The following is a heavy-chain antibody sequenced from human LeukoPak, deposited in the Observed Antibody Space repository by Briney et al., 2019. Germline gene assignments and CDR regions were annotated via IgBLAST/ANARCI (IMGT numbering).Heavy chain of an antibody. CDR2: IYSGGTT. J-gene: IGHJ4*02. CDR1: GFTVSNNF. Sequence: GGSLRLSCAASGFTVSNNFLIWVRQAPGKGLEWVSVIYSGGTTYYTDSVKGRFTVSRDNSKNTLYLQMNSLRAEDTAVYYCARWVGNYWGQGTLVTVSS. V-gene: IGHV3-66*01. D-gene: IGHD2-15*01. CDR3: ARWVGNY.